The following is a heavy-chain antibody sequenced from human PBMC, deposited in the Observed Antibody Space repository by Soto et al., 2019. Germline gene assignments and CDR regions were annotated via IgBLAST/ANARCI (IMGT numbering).Heavy chain of an antibody. D-gene: IGHD4-17*01. J-gene: IGHJ4*02. V-gene: IGHV4-59*01. Sequence: SETLSLTCAVYGGSFSGYYWSWIRQPPGKGLEWIGYVYNSGSTSYNPSLKSRVTISLDTSKSQFSLRLSSVTAADTAVYYCARVLTSEAYPLYFDFWGQGTLVTVSS. CDR1: GGSFSGYY. CDR2: VYNSGST. CDR3: ARVLTSEAYPLYFDF.